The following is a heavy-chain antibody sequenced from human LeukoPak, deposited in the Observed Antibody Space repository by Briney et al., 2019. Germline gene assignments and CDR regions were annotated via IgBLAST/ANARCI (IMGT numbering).Heavy chain of an antibody. CDR2: IYYTGNT. J-gene: IGHJ6*03. V-gene: IGHV4-39*01. CDR3: ARPGRGYGFGHYYYYMDV. Sequence: SETLSLTCSVSGVSISSSNAYWGWIRQPPGKGLEWMGSIYYTGNTYYTASLKSRVTISIDTSKNQFSLKLPSVTAADTAVYYCARPGRGYGFGHYYYYMDVWGKGTTVTISS. D-gene: IGHD5-18*01. CDR1: GVSISSSNAY.